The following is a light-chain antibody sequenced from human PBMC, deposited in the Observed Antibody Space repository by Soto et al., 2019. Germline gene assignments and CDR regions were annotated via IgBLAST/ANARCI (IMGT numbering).Light chain of an antibody. J-gene: IGKJ4*01. Sequence: DIQMTQSPSSLSASVGDRVTITCRASENIGKYLNWYQQKQGKAPKIVIYGASSLQSGVPSRFSGSASWRHFAVTVTSLQPEDFATYYCQQSCSTHELTVGGGTKVDIK. V-gene: IGKV1-39*01. CDR2: GAS. CDR1: ENIGKY. CDR3: QQSCSTHELT.